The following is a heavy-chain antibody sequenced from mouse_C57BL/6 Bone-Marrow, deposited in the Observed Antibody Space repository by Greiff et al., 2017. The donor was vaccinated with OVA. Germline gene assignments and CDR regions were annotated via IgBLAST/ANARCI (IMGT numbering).Heavy chain of an antibody. CDR1: GFSLSTSGMG. Sequence: QVTLKVCGPGILQSSQTLSLTCSFSGFSLSTSGMGVSWIRQPSGKGLEWLAHIYWDDDKRYNPSLKSRLTISKDTSRNQVFLKITSVDTADTATYYCARSTTVGYFDVWGTGTTVTVSS. J-gene: IGHJ1*03. V-gene: IGHV8-12*01. CDR3: ARSTTVGYFDV. D-gene: IGHD1-1*01. CDR2: IYWDDDK.